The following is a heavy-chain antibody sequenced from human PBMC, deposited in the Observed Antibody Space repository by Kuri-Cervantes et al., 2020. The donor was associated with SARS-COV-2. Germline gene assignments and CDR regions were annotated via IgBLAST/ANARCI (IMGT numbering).Heavy chain of an antibody. J-gene: IGHJ4*02. CDR1: GGSISSYY. Sequence: SETLSLTCTVSGGSISSYYWSWIRQPPGKGLEWIGYIYYSGSTNYNPSLKSRVTISVDTSKNQFSLKLSSVTAADTAVYYCARGGGGYCSSTSCYSYWGQGTLVTDSS. D-gene: IGHD2-2*02. CDR3: ARGGGGYCSSTSCYSY. V-gene: IGHV4-59*01. CDR2: IYYSGST.